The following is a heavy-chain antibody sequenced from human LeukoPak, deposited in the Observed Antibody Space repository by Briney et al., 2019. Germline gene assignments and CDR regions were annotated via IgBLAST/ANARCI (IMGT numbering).Heavy chain of an antibody. Sequence: PGRSLRLSCAASGFTFDDYAMHWVRQAPGKGLEWVSGISWNSGSIGYADSVKGRFTISRDDAKNSLYLQMNSLRAEDTALYYCAKDMGYSGYDEYYYYGMDVWGQGTTVTVPS. V-gene: IGHV3-9*01. CDR1: GFTFDDYA. J-gene: IGHJ6*02. D-gene: IGHD5-12*01. CDR2: ISWNSGSI. CDR3: AKDMGYSGYDEYYYYGMDV.